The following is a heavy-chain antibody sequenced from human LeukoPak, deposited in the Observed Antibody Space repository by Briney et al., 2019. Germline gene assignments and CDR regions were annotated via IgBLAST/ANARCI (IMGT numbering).Heavy chain of an antibody. V-gene: IGHV3-30-3*01. CDR3: ARDGALRYCSGGSCYYYYGMDV. Sequence: PGRSLRLSCAASGFTFSSYAMHWVRQAPGKGLEWVAVISYDGSNKYYADSVKGRFTISRDNSKNTLYLQMNSLRAEDTAVYYCARDGALRYCSGGSCYYYYGMDVWGQGTTVTVSS. CDR2: ISYDGSNK. D-gene: IGHD2-15*01. J-gene: IGHJ6*02. CDR1: GFTFSSYA.